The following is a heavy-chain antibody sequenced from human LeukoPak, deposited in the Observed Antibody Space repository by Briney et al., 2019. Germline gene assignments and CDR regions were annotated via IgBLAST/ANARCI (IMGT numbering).Heavy chain of an antibody. CDR3: AKRRYGISSGYDY. Sequence: GGSLRLSCAASRLTFSNYAMSWVRQAPGAGLEWVSGISDGGSSTDYADSVKGRFTISRDNSKKTMYLQMNSLRAEDTALYYCAKRRYGISSGYDYWGQGTLVTVSS. CDR1: RLTFSNYA. J-gene: IGHJ4*02. CDR2: ISDGGSST. D-gene: IGHD6-6*01. V-gene: IGHV3-23*01.